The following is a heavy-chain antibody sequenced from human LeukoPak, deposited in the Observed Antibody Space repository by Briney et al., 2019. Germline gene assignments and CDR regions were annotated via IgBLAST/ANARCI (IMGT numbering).Heavy chain of an antibody. V-gene: IGHV1-2*02. J-gene: IGHJ5*02. Sequence: ASVKVSCKASGYTFTGYYMHWVRQAPGQGLEWMGWINPNSGGTNYAQKFQGRVTMTRDTSISTAYMELSRPRSDDTAVYYCARDGSQVVAANWFDPWGQGTLVTVSS. CDR2: INPNSGGT. CDR3: ARDGSQVVAANWFDP. CDR1: GYTFTGYY. D-gene: IGHD2-15*01.